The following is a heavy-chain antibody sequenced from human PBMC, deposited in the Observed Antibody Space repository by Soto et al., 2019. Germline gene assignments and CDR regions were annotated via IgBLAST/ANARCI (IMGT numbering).Heavy chain of an antibody. V-gene: IGHV3-30-3*01. CDR1: GFTFTSYD. J-gene: IGHJ4*02. D-gene: IGHD4-17*01. CDR3: AKDVYGVIDY. Sequence: QVQLVESGGGVVQPGRSLRLSCAASGFTFTSYDMHWVRQAPGKGLEWVAVISYDGTNKYYADSVKGRFTISRDNSKNPLYVQMNSLSGDDTAVYYCAKDVYGVIDYWGQGTLVTVSS. CDR2: ISYDGTNK.